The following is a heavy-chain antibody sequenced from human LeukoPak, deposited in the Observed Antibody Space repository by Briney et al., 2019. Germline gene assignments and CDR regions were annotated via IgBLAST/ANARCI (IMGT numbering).Heavy chain of an antibody. CDR2: INHSGST. J-gene: IGHJ5*02. Sequence: PSETLSLTCAVYGGSFSGYYWSWIRQPPGKGLEWIGEINHSGSTNYNPSLKSRVPISVDTSKNQFSLKLSSVTAADTAVYYCARGGYSYGLGNWFDPWGQGTLVTVSS. CDR1: GGSFSGYY. V-gene: IGHV4-34*01. CDR3: ARGGYSYGLGNWFDP. D-gene: IGHD5-18*01.